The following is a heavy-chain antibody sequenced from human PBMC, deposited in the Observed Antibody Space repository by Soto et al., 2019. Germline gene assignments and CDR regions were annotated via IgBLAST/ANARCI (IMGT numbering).Heavy chain of an antibody. CDR1: GFSLRRTGEG. J-gene: IGHJ4*02. V-gene: IGHV2-5*02. Sequence: QITLKESGPSLVKPTQTLTLTCTFSGFSLRRTGEGVGWIRQPPGKALEWLALIYWDDDKRYSPSLKSRLTITKDTSKNQVVLTLTNMDPLDTATYYCALASYSNFDYWGQGTLVTVSS. D-gene: IGHD4-4*01. CDR3: ALASYSNFDY. CDR2: IYWDDDK.